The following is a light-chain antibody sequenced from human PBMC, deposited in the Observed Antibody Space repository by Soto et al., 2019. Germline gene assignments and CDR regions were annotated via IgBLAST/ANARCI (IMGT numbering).Light chain of an antibody. CDR1: QSVSSF. J-gene: IGKJ1*01. Sequence: EIVLTQSPATLSLSPGERATLSCRASQSVSSFLAWYQQKPGQAPRLLMYEVFTRATGIPARFSGAGSGTDFTLTISSLEPEDFAVYYCQQRSNCPWTFGQGTKVEMK. CDR3: QQRSNCPWT. V-gene: IGKV3-11*01. CDR2: EVF.